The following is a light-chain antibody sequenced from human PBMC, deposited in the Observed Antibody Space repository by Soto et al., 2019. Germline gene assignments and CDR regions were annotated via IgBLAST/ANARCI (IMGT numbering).Light chain of an antibody. CDR3: QQYDSHSGYT. CDR2: RAS. J-gene: IGKJ2*01. V-gene: IGKV1-5*03. Sequence: DIQMTQSPSTLSASVGDRVTITCRASQSISTWLAWYQQKPGKAPKLLIYRASTLENGVPSRFSGSGYGTEFTLTITSLQADDFATYYCQQYDSHSGYTFGQGTRLEIK. CDR1: QSISTW.